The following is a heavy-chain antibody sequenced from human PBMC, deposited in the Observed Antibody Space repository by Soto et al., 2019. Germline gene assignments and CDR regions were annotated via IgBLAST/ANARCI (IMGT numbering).Heavy chain of an antibody. V-gene: IGHV4-39*01. CDR1: GGSISSSSYY. CDR2: IYYSGST. D-gene: IGHD6-25*01. CDR3: ARQGDGYNVFYY. Sequence: SETLSLTCTVSGGSISSSSYYWGWIRQPPGKGLEWIGSIYYSGSTYYNPSLKSRVTISVDTSKNQFSLKLSSVTAADTAVYYCARQGDGYNVFYYWGQGTLVIVSS. J-gene: IGHJ4*01.